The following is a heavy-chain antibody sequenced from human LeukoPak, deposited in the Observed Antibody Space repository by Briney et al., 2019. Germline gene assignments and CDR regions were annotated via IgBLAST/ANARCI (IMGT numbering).Heavy chain of an antibody. CDR3: AKDYYDSSGPDAFDI. Sequence: GGSLRLSCAASGFTSSSYAMSWVRQAPGKGLEWVSAISGSGGSTYYADSVKGRFTISRDNSKNTLYLQMNSLRAEDTAVYYCAKDYYDSSGPDAFDIWGQGTMVTVSS. D-gene: IGHD3-22*01. CDR2: ISGSGGST. CDR1: GFTSSSYA. V-gene: IGHV3-23*01. J-gene: IGHJ3*02.